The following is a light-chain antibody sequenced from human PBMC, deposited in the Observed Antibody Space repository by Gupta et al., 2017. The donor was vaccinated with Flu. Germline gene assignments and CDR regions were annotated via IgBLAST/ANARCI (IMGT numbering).Light chain of an antibody. V-gene: IGKV1-33*01. Sequence: DIQMTQSPSSLSASVGDRVTITCQASQDISNYLNWYQQKPVKAPKLLIYDASNLETGVPSRFSGSGSGTDFTFTISSLHPEDIATYYCQQYDNLPLAFGHGTKVDIK. CDR1: QDISNY. CDR2: DAS. CDR3: QQYDNLPLA. J-gene: IGKJ3*01.